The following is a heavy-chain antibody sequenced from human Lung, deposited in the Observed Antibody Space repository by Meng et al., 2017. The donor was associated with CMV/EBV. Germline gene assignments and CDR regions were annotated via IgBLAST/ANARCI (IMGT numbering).Heavy chain of an antibody. Sequence: SETLSLXXTVSGGSVSSGSYYWSWIRQPPGKGLEWIGYIYYSGSTNYNPSLKSRVTISVDTSKNQFSLKLSSVTAADTAVYYCARDLDIGYGMDVWGQGTTVTVSS. CDR1: GGSVSSGSYY. J-gene: IGHJ6*02. CDR2: IYYSGST. D-gene: IGHD2-15*01. CDR3: ARDLDIGYGMDV. V-gene: IGHV4-61*01.